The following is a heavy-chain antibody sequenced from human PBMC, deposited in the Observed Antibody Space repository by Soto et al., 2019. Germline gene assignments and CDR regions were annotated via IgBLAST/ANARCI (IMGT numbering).Heavy chain of an antibody. Sequence: SETLSLTCTVSGGPIGSSSYYWGWIRQPPGKGLEWIVSIYYTGSTYDNPSLKSRITTSVDTSKNQLSLKLNSVTAADTAVYYCAKSGIATHWYFDLWGRGTQVTVSS. J-gene: IGHJ2*01. D-gene: IGHD6-6*01. CDR3: AKSGIATHWYFDL. CDR1: GGPIGSSSYY. V-gene: IGHV4-39*01. CDR2: IYYTGST.